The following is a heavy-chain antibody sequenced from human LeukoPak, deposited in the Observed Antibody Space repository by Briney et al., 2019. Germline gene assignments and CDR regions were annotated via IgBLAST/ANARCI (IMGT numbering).Heavy chain of an antibody. V-gene: IGHV4-34*01. D-gene: IGHD3-16*01. CDR3: ARGRVVGDYVLDS. J-gene: IGHJ4*02. CDR2: INHSGSI. CDR1: GGSFSDYY. Sequence: SETLSLTCAVYGGSFSDYYWSWIRQPPGKRLEWIEEINHSGSINYNPSLKSRVTLSVDTSKNQFSLKVTSTTAADTALYYCARGRVVGDYVLDSWGQGTLVTVSS.